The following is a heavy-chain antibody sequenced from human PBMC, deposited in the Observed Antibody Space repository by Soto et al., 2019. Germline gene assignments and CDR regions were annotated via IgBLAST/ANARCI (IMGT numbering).Heavy chain of an antibody. CDR3: AKTMAMVRGVKGWFDP. Sequence: GSLSLTCTVSGGSISSYYWSWIRQPPGKGLEWIGEINHSGSTNYNPSLKSRVTISVDTSKNQFSLKLSSVTAADTAVYYCAKTMAMVRGVKGWFDPWGQGTLVTVSS. J-gene: IGHJ5*02. V-gene: IGHV4-34*01. CDR2: INHSGST. CDR1: GGSISSYY. D-gene: IGHD3-10*01.